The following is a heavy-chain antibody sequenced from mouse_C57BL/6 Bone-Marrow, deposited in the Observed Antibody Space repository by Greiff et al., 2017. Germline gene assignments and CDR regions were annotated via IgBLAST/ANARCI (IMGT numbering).Heavy chain of an antibody. J-gene: IGHJ2*01. V-gene: IGHV1-19*01. Sequence: VQLKESGPVLVKPGASVKMSCKASGYTFTDYYMNWVKQSHGKSLEWIGVINPYNGGTSYNQKFKGKATLTVAKSSSTAYMELNSLTSEDPAVYYCARSPPHYYGSSYPGYWGQGTTLTVSS. CDR1: GYTFTDYY. CDR2: INPYNGGT. CDR3: ARSPPHYYGSSYPGY. D-gene: IGHD1-1*01.